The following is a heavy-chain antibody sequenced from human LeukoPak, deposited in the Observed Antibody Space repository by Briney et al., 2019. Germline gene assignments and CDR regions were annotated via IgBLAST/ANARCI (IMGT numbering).Heavy chain of an antibody. J-gene: IGHJ5*02. CDR3: ARSAELRFLEWLENWFDP. Sequence: PSGTLSLTCAVSGGSISSSNWWSWVRQPPGKGLEWIGEIYHSGSTYYNPSLKSRVTISVDTSKNQFSLKLSSVTAADTAVYYCARSAELRFLEWLENWFDPWGQGTLVTVSS. CDR2: IYHSGST. V-gene: IGHV4-4*02. D-gene: IGHD3-3*01. CDR1: GGSISSSNW.